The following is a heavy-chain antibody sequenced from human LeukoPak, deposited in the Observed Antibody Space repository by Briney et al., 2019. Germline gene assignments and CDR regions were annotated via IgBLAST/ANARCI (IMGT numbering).Heavy chain of an antibody. Sequence: PGGSLRLSCAASGFTFSSYWMSWVRQAPGKGLEWVSGISGSDGSTYHADSVKGRFTISRDNSKNTLYLQMNSLRGEDTAVYYCAKNIGGLDYWGQGTLVTVSS. D-gene: IGHD3-10*01. CDR1: GFTFSSYW. V-gene: IGHV3-23*01. CDR2: ISGSDGST. J-gene: IGHJ4*02. CDR3: AKNIGGLDY.